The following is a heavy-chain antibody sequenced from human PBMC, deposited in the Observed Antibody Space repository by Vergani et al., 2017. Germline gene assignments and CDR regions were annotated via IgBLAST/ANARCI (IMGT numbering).Heavy chain of an antibody. V-gene: IGHV4-59*01. Sequence: QVQLQESGPGLVKPSETLCLTCTVSGGSISSYYRSWIRHPPGKGLEWIGYIYYSGSTNYNPSLKSRVTIPVDTSKNQFSLKLSSVTAADTAVYYCARVLRARGDYYFDYWGQGTLVTVSS. CDR1: GGSISSYY. CDR2: IYYSGST. D-gene: IGHD2-21*02. CDR3: ARVLRARGDYYFDY. J-gene: IGHJ4*02.